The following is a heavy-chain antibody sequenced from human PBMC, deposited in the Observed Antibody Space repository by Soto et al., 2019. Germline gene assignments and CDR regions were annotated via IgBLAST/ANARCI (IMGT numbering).Heavy chain of an antibody. CDR2: IYYSGST. V-gene: IGHV4-59*01. D-gene: IGHD3-3*01. CDR1: GGSISSYY. Sequence: SETLSLTCTVSGGSISSYYWSWIRQPPGKGLEWIGYIYYSGSTNYNPSLKSRVTISVDTSKNQFSLKLSSVTAADTAVYYCARDLAGYDFWSGYYTGDAFDIWGQGTMVTVS. CDR3: ARDLAGYDFWSGYYTGDAFDI. J-gene: IGHJ3*02.